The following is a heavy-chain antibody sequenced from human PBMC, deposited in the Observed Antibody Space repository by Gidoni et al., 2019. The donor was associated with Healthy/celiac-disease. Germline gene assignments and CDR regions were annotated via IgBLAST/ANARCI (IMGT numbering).Heavy chain of an antibody. V-gene: IGHV3-7*03. CDR2: IKQEGSEK. D-gene: IGHD6-19*01. Sequence: EVQLVESGGGLVQPGGSLRLSCAASGLTFSRYWMSWVRQAPGKGLEWVANIKQEGSEKYYVDSVKGRFTISRDNAKNSLYLQMNSLRAEDTAVYYCARDLGSGWPNWFDPWGQGTLVTVSS. CDR1: GLTFSRYW. CDR3: ARDLGSGWPNWFDP. J-gene: IGHJ5*02.